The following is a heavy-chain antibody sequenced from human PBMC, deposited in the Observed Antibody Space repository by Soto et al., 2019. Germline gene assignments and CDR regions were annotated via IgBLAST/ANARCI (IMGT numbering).Heavy chain of an antibody. V-gene: IGHV3-11*05. CDR2: ISSSSGYT. CDR1: GFTFSDYY. CDR3: TTDPSTSSIY. Sequence: PGGSLRLSCAASGFTFSDYYMSWIRQAPGKGLEWISFISSSSGYTDYAAPVKGRFTISRDDSKNTLYLQMNSLKTEDTAVYYCTTDPSTSSIYWGQGTLVTVSS. D-gene: IGHD2-2*01. J-gene: IGHJ4*02.